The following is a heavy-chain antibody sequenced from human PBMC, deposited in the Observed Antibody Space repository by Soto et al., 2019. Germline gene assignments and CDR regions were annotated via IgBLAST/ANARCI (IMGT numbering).Heavy chain of an antibody. V-gene: IGHV4-39*01. J-gene: IGHJ5*02. CDR2: IYYSGST. CDR1: GGSISSSSYY. Sequence: QLQLQESGPGLVKPSETLSLTCTVSGGSISSSSYYWGWIRQPPGTGLEWIGSIYYSGSTYYNPALKCRVTISVDTSKNQFSLKLSSVTAADTAVYYCARSGYSSSIVWFDPWGQGTLVTVSS. CDR3: ARSGYSSSIVWFDP. D-gene: IGHD6-6*01.